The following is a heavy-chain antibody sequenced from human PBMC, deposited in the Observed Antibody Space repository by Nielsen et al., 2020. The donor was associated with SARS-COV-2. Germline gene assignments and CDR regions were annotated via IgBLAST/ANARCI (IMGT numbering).Heavy chain of an antibody. V-gene: IGHV4-31*03. CDR2: IYHSGST. CDR1: GGSISSGGYY. CDR3: ARRRMGWSSRVVTSYYFDY. D-gene: IGHD3-3*01. Sequence: SETLSLTCTVSGGSISSGGYYWSWIRQLPGKGLEWIGYIYHSGSTYYNPSLKSRVTISVDTSKNQFSLKLSSVTAADTAVYYCARRRMGWSSRVVTSYYFDYWGQGTLVTVSS. J-gene: IGHJ4*02.